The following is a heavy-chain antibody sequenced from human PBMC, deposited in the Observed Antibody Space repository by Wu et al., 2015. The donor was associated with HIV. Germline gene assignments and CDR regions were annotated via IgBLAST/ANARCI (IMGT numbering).Heavy chain of an antibody. D-gene: IGHD1-26*01. CDR1: GGTFSSYA. CDR3: ARDHVVGATPRFYYYYGMDV. CDR2: IIPIFGTA. V-gene: IGHV1-69*05. J-gene: IGHJ6*02. Sequence: QVQLMQSGAEVKKPGSSVKVSCKASGGTFSSYAISWVRQAPGQGLEWMGGIIPIFGTANYAQKFQGRVTITTDESTSTAYMELSSLRSEDTAVYYCARDHVVGATPRFYYYYGMDVWGQGTTVTVSS.